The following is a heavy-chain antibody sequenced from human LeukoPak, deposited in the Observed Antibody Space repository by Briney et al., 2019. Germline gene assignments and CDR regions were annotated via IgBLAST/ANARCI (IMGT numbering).Heavy chain of an antibody. J-gene: IGHJ4*02. CDR3: AREEVEVVTAIDY. CDR2: ISYDGGNK. Sequence: QPGGSLRLSCEASGFSFRSYAMHWVRQAPGKGLEWLGLISYDGGNKYYADSVKGRFIISRDNSKNTLYLQMNSLRTEDTAVYYCAREEVEVVTAIDYWGQGTLVTVSS. D-gene: IGHD2-21*02. CDR1: GFSFRSYA. V-gene: IGHV3-30-3*01.